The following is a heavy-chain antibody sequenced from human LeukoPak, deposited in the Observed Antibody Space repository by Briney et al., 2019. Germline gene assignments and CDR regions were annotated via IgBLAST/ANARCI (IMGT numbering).Heavy chain of an antibody. Sequence: GASVKVSCKVSGYTLTELSMHWVRQAPGKGLEWMGGFDPEDGETIYAQKFQRRVTMTEDTSTDTAYMELSSLRSEDTAVYYCATVPKVGATTGFDYWGQGTLVTVSS. J-gene: IGHJ4*02. CDR1: GYTLTELS. V-gene: IGHV1-24*01. CDR2: FDPEDGET. D-gene: IGHD1-26*01. CDR3: ATVPKVGATTGFDY.